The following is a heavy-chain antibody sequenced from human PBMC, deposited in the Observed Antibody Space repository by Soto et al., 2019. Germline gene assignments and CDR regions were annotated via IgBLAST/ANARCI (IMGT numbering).Heavy chain of an antibody. CDR3: ARAFCDFWSGYYSDYYYMDV. V-gene: IGHV4-31*03. Sequence: QVQLQESGPGLVKPSQTLSLTCTVSGGSISSGGYYWSWIRQHPGKGLEWIGYIYYSGSTYYNQSLKSRVTISVDTSKNQFSLKLSSVTAADTAVYYCARAFCDFWSGYYSDYYYMDVWGKGTTVTVSS. CDR2: IYYSGST. D-gene: IGHD3-3*01. J-gene: IGHJ6*03. CDR1: GGSISSGGYY.